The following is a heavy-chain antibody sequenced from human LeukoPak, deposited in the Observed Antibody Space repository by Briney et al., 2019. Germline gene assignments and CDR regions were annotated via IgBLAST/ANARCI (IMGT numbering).Heavy chain of an antibody. D-gene: IGHD6-13*01. CDR1: GGFISSTRYF. CDR3: ARDCTIAAAGICYYYYYGMDV. Sequence: SETLSLTCTVSGGFISSTRYFWGWIRQPPGKGLERIGHILYSGSTSYNPSLKSRVTISVDTSKNQFSLKLSSVTAADTAVYYCARDCTIAAAGICYYYYYGMDVWGQGTTVTVSS. J-gene: IGHJ6*02. V-gene: IGHV4-39*02. CDR2: ILYSGST.